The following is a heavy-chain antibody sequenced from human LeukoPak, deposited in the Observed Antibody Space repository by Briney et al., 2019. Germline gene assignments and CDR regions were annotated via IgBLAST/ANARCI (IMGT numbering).Heavy chain of an antibody. J-gene: IGHJ4*02. Sequence: GGSLRLSCAASGFTFSYYGMHWVRQTPGKGLEWVAFLQYDGSVKYYADSVRGRFTVSRDNSKNTLYLQMSSLSSEDTALYYCTKGAWYSDYWGQGTLVTVSS. CDR3: TKGAWYSDY. CDR1: GFTFSYYG. CDR2: LQYDGSVK. V-gene: IGHV3-30*02. D-gene: IGHD6-19*01.